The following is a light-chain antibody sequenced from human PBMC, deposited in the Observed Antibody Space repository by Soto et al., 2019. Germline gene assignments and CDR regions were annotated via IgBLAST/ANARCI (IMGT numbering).Light chain of an antibody. CDR1: QSVSSN. CDR2: GAS. CDR3: QQYNNWPPGT. J-gene: IGKJ2*02. Sequence: EIVMTQSPATLSVSLGERATLSCRASQSVSSNLAWYQQKPGQAPRLLIYGASTRATGIPARFSGSGSGTEFTLTISSLHSEDFAVYYCQQYNNWPPGTFGQGTKLEI. V-gene: IGKV3D-15*01.